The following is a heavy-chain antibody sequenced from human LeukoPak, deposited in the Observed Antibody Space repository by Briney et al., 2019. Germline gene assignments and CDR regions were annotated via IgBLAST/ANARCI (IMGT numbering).Heavy chain of an antibody. D-gene: IGHD6-13*01. CDR1: GFTFTNYA. CDR2: IGGGDGST. V-gene: IGHV3-23*01. J-gene: IGHJ4*02. CDR3: ARGYSSSWLGYFDY. Sequence: GGSLRLSCAMSGFTFTNYAMTWVRQAPGKGLEWVSTIGGGDGSTHYADSVKGRFTIFRDTSKNTVYLQMNSLGAEDTAFYYCARGYSSSWLGYFDYWGQGTLVTVSS.